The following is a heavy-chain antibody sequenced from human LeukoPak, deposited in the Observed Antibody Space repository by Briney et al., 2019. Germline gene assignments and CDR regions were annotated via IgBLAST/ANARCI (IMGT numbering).Heavy chain of an antibody. CDR3: ASYYDILTGSSDY. CDR2: ITNSGTT. Sequence: PSETLSLTCTVSGGSISTYYWSWIRQPPGKGPEWIGYITNSGTTKCNPSLKSRVTISVDTSKDQFSLKLSSVTAADTAVYYCASYYDILTGSSDYWGQGTLVTVSS. CDR1: GGSISTYY. J-gene: IGHJ4*02. V-gene: IGHV4-59*12. D-gene: IGHD3-9*01.